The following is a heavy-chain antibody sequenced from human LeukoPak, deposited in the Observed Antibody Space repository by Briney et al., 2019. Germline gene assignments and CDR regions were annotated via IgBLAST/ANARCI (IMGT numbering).Heavy chain of an antibody. Sequence: ASVKVSCKASGYTFTSYGISWVRQAPGQGLEWMGWISAYNGNTNYAQKLQGRVTMTTDTSTSTAYMELRSLRSDDTAVYYCARDRAKLWFGESERDYWGQGTLVTVSS. D-gene: IGHD3-10*01. CDR2: ISAYNGNT. J-gene: IGHJ4*02. CDR3: ARDRAKLWFGESERDY. V-gene: IGHV1-18*01. CDR1: GYTFTSYG.